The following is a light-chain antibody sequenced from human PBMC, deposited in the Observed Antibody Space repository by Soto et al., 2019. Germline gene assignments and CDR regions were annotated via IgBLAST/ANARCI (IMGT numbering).Light chain of an antibody. Sequence: EIVLTQSRGTLSLSPGERATLSCRASQSVSSSYLAWYQQKPGQAPRLLIYGASSRATGIPDRFSGSGSGTDFTLTISRLEPEDFAVYYCQQYGSSPFTFGPGTKVDI. CDR1: QSVSSSY. CDR3: QQYGSSPFT. V-gene: IGKV3-20*01. CDR2: GAS. J-gene: IGKJ3*01.